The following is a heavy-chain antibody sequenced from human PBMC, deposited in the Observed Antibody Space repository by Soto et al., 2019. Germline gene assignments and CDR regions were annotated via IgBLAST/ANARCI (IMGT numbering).Heavy chain of an antibody. J-gene: IGHJ5*02. CDR1: GGSISSYY. V-gene: IGHV4-59*01. Sequence: PSETLSLTCTVSGGSISSYYWSWIRQPPGKGLEWVGYIYYSGSTNYNPSLKSRVTLTRDTSASTAYMDLSSLTSEDAAIYYCARAISGYVTWGQGTLVTVSS. D-gene: IGHD5-12*01. CDR3: ARAISGYVT. CDR2: IYYSGST.